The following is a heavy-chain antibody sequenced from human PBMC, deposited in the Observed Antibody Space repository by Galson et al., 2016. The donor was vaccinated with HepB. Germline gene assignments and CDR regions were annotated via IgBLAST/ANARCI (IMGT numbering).Heavy chain of an antibody. D-gene: IGHD6-19*01. J-gene: IGHJ4*02. CDR3: ARLSAPAGNY. CDR2: SYYSGST. V-gene: IGHV4-39*01. Sequence: SETLSLTCTVSGGSISSSSYYWGWIRQPPGKGLEWTGSSYYSGSTYYNPSLKSRVTISVDMSKNQFYLKVSSVTAADTAVYYCARLSAPAGNYWGQGTLVTVSS. CDR1: GGSISSSSYY.